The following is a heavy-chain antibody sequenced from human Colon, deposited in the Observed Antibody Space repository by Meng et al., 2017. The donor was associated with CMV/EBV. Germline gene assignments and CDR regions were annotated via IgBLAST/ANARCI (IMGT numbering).Heavy chain of an antibody. CDR1: GGTFSSYA. D-gene: IGHD2-15*01. CDR2: IIPIFGTA. J-gene: IGHJ6*02. Sequence: SVKVSCKASGGTFSSYAISWVRQAPGQGLEWMGGIIPIFGTANYAQKFQGRVTITTDESTSTAYMELRSLRSDDTAMYYCARGGRDGMDVWGQGTTVTVSS. V-gene: IGHV1-69*05. CDR3: ARGGRDGMDV.